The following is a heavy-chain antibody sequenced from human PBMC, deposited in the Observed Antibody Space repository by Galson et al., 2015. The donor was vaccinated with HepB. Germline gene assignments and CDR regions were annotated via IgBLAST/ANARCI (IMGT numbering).Heavy chain of an antibody. CDR3: AKEDLHCSGGSCYSFIYYYYYGMDV. V-gene: IGHV3-23*01. Sequence: SLRLSCAASGFTFSSYAMSWVRQAPGKGLEWVSAISGSGGSTYYADSVKGRFTISRDNSKNTLYLQMNSLRAEDTAVYYCAKEDLHCSGGSCYSFIYYYYYGMDVWGQGTTVTVSS. D-gene: IGHD2-15*01. CDR1: GFTFSSYA. CDR2: ISGSGGST. J-gene: IGHJ6*02.